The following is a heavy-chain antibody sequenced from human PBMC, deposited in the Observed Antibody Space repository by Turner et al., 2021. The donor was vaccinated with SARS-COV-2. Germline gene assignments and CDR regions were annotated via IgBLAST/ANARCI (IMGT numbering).Heavy chain of an antibody. D-gene: IGHD3-10*01. CDR3: ASRWFGELPFDY. CDR1: VGTLSSYT. CDR2: IIPILGIT. Sequence: QVQLVQSGAEVKKPGSSLKVSCTPSVGTLSSYTISWVRQAPGQGLEWMGRIIPILGITNYAQKFQGRVTITADKSTSTAYMDLNSLRSEDTAVYYCASRWFGELPFDYWGQGTLVTVSS. J-gene: IGHJ4*02. V-gene: IGHV1-69*02.